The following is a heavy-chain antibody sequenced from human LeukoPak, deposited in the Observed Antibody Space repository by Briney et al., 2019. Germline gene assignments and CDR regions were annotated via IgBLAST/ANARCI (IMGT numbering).Heavy chain of an antibody. CDR2: ISSSSSYI. D-gene: IGHD6-13*01. J-gene: IGHJ4*02. Sequence: AGGSLRLSCAASGFTFSSYSMNWVRQAPGKGLEWVSSISSSSSYIYYADSVKGRFTISRDNAKNSLYLQMNSLRAEDTAVYYCARAHLASSIAAARIDYWGQGTLVTVSS. V-gene: IGHV3-21*01. CDR1: GFTFSSYS. CDR3: ARAHLASSIAAARIDY.